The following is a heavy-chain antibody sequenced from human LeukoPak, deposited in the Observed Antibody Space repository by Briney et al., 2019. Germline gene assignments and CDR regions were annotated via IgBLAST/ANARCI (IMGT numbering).Heavy chain of an antibody. D-gene: IGHD2-15*01. J-gene: IGHJ5*02. V-gene: IGHV4-59*12. Sequence: SDTLSLTCTVASGSISTYYWSWIRQPPGKGLEWIGDIYYSGSTNYNPSLKSRVTISVDTSKNQFSLKLSSVTAADTAVYYCARGGERVAEIAALDPWGQGTLVTVSS. CDR1: SGSISTYY. CDR3: ARGGERVAEIAALDP. CDR2: IYYSGST.